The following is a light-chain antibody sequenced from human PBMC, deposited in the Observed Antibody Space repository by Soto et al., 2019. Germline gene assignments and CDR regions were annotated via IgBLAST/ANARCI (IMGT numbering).Light chain of an antibody. J-gene: IGLJ3*02. Sequence: QSALTQPASVSGSPGQSVTISCTGTSSDVGSYNLVSWYQQHPGKAPKLIIYEGSKRPSGVSNRFSASKSGNTASLTISGLQAEDEADYYCCSYARSSAFEVFGGGTKVTVL. CDR2: EGS. CDR1: SSDVGSYNL. V-gene: IGLV2-23*03. CDR3: CSYARSSAFEV.